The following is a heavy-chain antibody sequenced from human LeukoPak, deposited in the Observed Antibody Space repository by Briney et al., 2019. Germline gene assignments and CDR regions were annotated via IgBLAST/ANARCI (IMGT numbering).Heavy chain of an antibody. J-gene: IGHJ4*02. CDR2: IFHSGTT. V-gene: IGHV4-38-2*02. D-gene: IGHD3-16*01. Sequence: SETLSLTCTVSGYSISSGYYWGWIRQPPGKGLEWIGSIFHSGTTYYIPSLKSRVTISVDTSKNQFSLKLNSVTAADTAVYYCARGGGTDAFDSWGQGTLVTVSS. CDR3: ARGGGTDAFDS. CDR1: GYSISSGYY.